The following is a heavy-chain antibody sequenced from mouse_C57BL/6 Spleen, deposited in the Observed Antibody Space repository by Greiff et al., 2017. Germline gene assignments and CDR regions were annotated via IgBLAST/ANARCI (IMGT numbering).Heavy chain of an antibody. J-gene: IGHJ4*01. D-gene: IGHD2-1*01. Sequence: QVQLQQPGAELVRPGSSVKLSCKASGYTFTSYWMHWVKQRPIHGLEWIGNIDPSDSETHYNQKFKDKATLTVDKSSSTAYMQLSSLTSEDSAVYYCARGRYGKEDYYAMDYWGQGTSVTVSS. CDR1: GYTFTSYW. CDR2: IDPSDSET. V-gene: IGHV1-52*01. CDR3: ARGRYGKEDYYAMDY.